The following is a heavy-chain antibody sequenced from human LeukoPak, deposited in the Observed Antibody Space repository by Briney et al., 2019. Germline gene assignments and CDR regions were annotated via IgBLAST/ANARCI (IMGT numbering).Heavy chain of an antibody. V-gene: IGHV4-59*01. D-gene: IGHD3-9*01. CDR1: GGSLSGSY. J-gene: IGHJ4*02. CDR3: ARLGALTAYLH. Sequence: SETLSLTCTVSGGSLSGSYWAWIRQPPGKGLEWIGYIFYSGNPNYNPSLKSRISMSVDTSKNQFSLNLNSVTAADTAVYYCARLGALTAYLHWGQGALVTVSS. CDR2: IFYSGNP.